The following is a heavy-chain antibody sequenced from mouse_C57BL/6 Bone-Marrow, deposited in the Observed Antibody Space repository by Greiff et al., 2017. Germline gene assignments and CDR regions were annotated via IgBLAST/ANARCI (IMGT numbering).Heavy chain of an antibody. J-gene: IGHJ2*01. Sequence: QVQLQQPGAELVRPGTSVKLSCKASGYTFTSYWMHWVKQRPGQGLEWIGVIDPSDSYTNYNQKFKGKATLTVDTSSSTAYMQLSSLTSEDSAVYYCARGGQLGYWGQGTTLTVSS. CDR2: IDPSDSYT. CDR1: GYTFTSYW. CDR3: ARGGQLGY. V-gene: IGHV1-59*01.